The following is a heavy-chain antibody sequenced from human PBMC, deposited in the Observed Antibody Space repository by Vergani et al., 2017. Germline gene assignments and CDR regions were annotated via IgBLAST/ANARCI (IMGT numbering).Heavy chain of an antibody. J-gene: IGHJ4*02. CDR3: ASNAYSSGWYYFDY. CDR2: IYSGGST. V-gene: IGHV3-66*02. D-gene: IGHD6-19*01. Sequence: EVQLVESGGGLVQPGGSLRLSCAASGFTVSSNYMSWVRQAPGKGLEWVSVIYSGGSTYYADSVKGRFTISRDNSKNTLYLQMNSLRAEDTAVYYCASNAYSSGWYYFDYWGQGTLVTVSS. CDR1: GFTVSSNY.